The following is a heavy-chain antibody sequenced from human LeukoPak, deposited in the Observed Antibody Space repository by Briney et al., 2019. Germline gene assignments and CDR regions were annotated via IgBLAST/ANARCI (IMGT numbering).Heavy chain of an antibody. CDR1: GFTFSSYS. V-gene: IGHV3-21*01. Sequence: GGSLRLSCAASGFTFSSYSMNWVRQAPGKGLEWVSSISSSSSYIYYADSVKGRFTISRDNAKNSLYLQMNSLRAEDTAVYYCARDWSYYGSGSTLWGQGTLVTVSS. CDR3: ARDWSYYGSGSTL. D-gene: IGHD3-10*01. J-gene: IGHJ4*02. CDR2: ISSSSSYI.